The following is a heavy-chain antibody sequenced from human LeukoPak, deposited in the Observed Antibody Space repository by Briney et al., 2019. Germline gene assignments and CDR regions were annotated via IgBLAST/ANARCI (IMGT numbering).Heavy chain of an antibody. CDR1: GFTFTSYA. J-gene: IGHJ4*02. D-gene: IGHD5-18*01. CDR2: ISGSGGNT. V-gene: IGHV3-23*01. Sequence: GGSLSLSCAASGFTFTSYAMSWVRQAPGKGLEWVSAISGSGGNTYYADSVKGRFTISRDDSKNTLSLQMNSLRAEDTAVYYCAKARGIQLWFLDYWGQRTLVTVSS. CDR3: AKARGIQLWFLDY.